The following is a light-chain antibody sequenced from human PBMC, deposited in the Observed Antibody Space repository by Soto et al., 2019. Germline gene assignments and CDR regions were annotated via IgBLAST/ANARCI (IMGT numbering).Light chain of an antibody. V-gene: IGKV1-39*01. CDR3: QQSSTLPYT. J-gene: IGKJ2*01. CDR2: VAS. CDR1: QSINTY. Sequence: DIQMTQSPASLSASLGDRVSITCRASQSINTYLNWYQQKPGKAPKLLIYVASILESGVPSRFRGSGSGTYFTLTITSLQPEDFASYFCQQSSTLPYTFGQGTKLEIK.